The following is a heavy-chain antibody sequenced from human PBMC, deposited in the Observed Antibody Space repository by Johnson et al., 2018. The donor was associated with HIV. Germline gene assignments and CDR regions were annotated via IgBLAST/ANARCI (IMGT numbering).Heavy chain of an antibody. D-gene: IGHD2-2*01. J-gene: IGHJ3*02. CDR2: IYSGGST. CDR1: GFTVSSNY. CDR3: AKDGSYIVVVPAAPVAFDI. Sequence: MLLVESGGGLVQPGGSLRLSCAASGFTVSSNYMSWVRQAPGKGLEWVSVIYSGGSTYYADSVKGRFTISRDNSKNTLYLQMNSLRAEDTSVYYCAKDGSYIVVVPAAPVAFDIWGQGIMVTVSS. V-gene: IGHV3-66*01.